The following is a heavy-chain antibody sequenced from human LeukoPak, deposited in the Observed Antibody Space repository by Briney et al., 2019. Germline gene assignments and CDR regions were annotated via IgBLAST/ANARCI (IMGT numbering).Heavy chain of an antibody. J-gene: IGHJ4*02. CDR2: INTVSSYI. Sequence: GGSLRLSCAASGFSFSSYSFNWVRQAPGKGLEWVSSINTVSSYIYYADSLKGRFTISRDNTKNSVYLQMDSLRAEDSAVYYCARLRRNTDSSGFFYYYDYWGQGTLVTVSS. CDR3: ARLRRNTDSSGFFYYYDY. D-gene: IGHD3-22*01. CDR1: GFSFSSYS. V-gene: IGHV3-21*06.